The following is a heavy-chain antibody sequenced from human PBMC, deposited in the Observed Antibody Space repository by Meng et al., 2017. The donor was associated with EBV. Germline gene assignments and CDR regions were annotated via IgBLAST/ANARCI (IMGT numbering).Heavy chain of an antibody. D-gene: IGHD6-19*01. V-gene: IGHV1-2*06. J-gene: IGHJ4*02. CDR3: ARVGIAVAGTGDY. Sequence: QGQLGQSGAEVKKPGASVKVSCNASRYTFTGYYMHWVRQAPGQGLEWMGRINPNSGGTNYAQKFQGRVTMTRDTSISTAYMELSRLRSDDTAVYYCARVGIAVAGTGDYWGQGTLVTVSS. CDR2: INPNSGGT. CDR1: RYTFTGYY.